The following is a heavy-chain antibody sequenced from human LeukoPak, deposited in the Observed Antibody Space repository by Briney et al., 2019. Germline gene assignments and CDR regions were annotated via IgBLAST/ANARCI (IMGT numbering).Heavy chain of an antibody. V-gene: IGHV4-39*02. Sequence: TSETLSLTCTVSGGSVSSSYYWGWIRQPPEKGLEWMGIIYYSGSTYYNPSLKSRVSISVDTSKKHFSLRLSSVTAADTAVYYCARLGGYSYGYSGAFDIWGQGTMVTVSS. J-gene: IGHJ3*02. CDR2: IYYSGST. CDR3: ARLGGYSYGYSGAFDI. CDR1: GGSVSSSYY. D-gene: IGHD5-18*01.